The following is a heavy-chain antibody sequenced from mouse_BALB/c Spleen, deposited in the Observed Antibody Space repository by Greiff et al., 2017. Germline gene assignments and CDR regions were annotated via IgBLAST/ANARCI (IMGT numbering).Heavy chain of an antibody. J-gene: IGHJ1*01. Sequence: EVKLVESGAELVKPGASVKLSCTASGFNIKDTYMHWVKQRPEQGLEWIGRIDPANGNTKYDPKFQGKATITADTSSNTAYLQLSSLTSEDTAVYYCARPPITTVVALYWYFDVWGAGTTVTVSS. V-gene: IGHV14-3*02. CDR3: ARPPITTVVALYWYFDV. D-gene: IGHD1-1*01. CDR2: IDPANGNT. CDR1: GFNIKDTY.